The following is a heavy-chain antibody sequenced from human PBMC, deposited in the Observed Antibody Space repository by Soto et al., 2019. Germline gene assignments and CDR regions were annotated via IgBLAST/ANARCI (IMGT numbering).Heavy chain of an antibody. CDR3: ASGPYSSRWYAGWFDP. J-gene: IGHJ5*02. CDR2: IYYSGST. D-gene: IGHD6-13*01. CDR1: GGSISSSSYY. V-gene: IGHV4-39*01. Sequence: QLQLQESGPGLVKPSETLSLTCTVSGGSISSSSYYWGWIRQPPGKGLEWIGSIYYSGSTYYNPSLKSPVTITVDTSKNPLSLKLSSVTAADTAVYYGASGPYSSRWYAGWFDPWGQGTLVTVSS.